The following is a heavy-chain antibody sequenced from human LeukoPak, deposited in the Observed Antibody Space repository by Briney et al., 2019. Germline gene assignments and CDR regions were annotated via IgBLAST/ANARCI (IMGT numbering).Heavy chain of an antibody. CDR1: GFTFSSYE. V-gene: IGHV3-48*03. Sequence: GGSLRLSCAASGFTFSSYEMNWVRQAPGKGLEWVSYISSSGSTIYYADSVKGRFTMSRDNAKNSLYLQMNSLRAEDTAVYYCAELGITMIGGVWGKGTTVTISS. D-gene: IGHD3-10*02. CDR3: AELGITMIGGV. J-gene: IGHJ6*04. CDR2: ISSSGSTI.